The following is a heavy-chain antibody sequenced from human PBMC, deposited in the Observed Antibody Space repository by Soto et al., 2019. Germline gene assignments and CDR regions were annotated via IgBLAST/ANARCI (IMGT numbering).Heavy chain of an antibody. J-gene: IGHJ4*02. Sequence: GGSLRLSCAASGFTFSSYAMHWVRQAPGKGLEWVVVISYDGSNKYYADSVKGRFTISRDNSKNTLYLQMNSLRAEDTAVYYCARDFTRGLWFGESKTYYFDYWGQGTLVTVSS. V-gene: IGHV3-30-3*01. CDR2: ISYDGSNK. D-gene: IGHD3-10*01. CDR3: ARDFTRGLWFGESKTYYFDY. CDR1: GFTFSSYA.